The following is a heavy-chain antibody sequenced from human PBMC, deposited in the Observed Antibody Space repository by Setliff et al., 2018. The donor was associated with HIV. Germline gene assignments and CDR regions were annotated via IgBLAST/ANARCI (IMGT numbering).Heavy chain of an antibody. Sequence: PGGSLRLSCAASGFTFSTYEMNWVRQAPGKGLEWVLVISGSGASTYYADSVKGRFTISRDNSKNTLYLQMDSLRVDDTAVYYCVKDVSWAASWGQGTLVTVSS. V-gene: IGHV3-23*01. CDR2: ISGSGAST. J-gene: IGHJ5*02. D-gene: IGHD2-15*01. CDR1: GFTFSTYE. CDR3: VKDVSWAAS.